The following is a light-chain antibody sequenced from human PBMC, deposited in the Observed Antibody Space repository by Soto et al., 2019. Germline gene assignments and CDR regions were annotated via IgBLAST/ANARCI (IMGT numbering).Light chain of an antibody. CDR2: DVN. V-gene: IGLV2-11*01. Sequence: QSALTQPRSVSGSPGQSVTISCTGTSSDVGAYTYVSWYQQHPGKAPKLMIYDVNKRPSGIPDRFSGFKSGSTASLTISGLQSEDEADYYCCSYAGSDTYVFGTGTKVTVL. CDR1: SSDVGAYTY. CDR3: CSYAGSDTYV. J-gene: IGLJ1*01.